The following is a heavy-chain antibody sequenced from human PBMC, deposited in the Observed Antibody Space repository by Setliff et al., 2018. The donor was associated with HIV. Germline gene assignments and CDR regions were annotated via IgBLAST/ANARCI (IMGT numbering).Heavy chain of an antibody. CDR2: ISRDSYT. CDR3: ARDPTHDSYGDYYWYFDL. Sequence: GSLRLSCAASGFIFSSYEMNWVRQAPGKGLEWISYISRDSYTTYTDSVKGRFTVSRDNTKRSLYLQMNSLRAEDTAVYYCARDPTHDSYGDYYWYFDLWGRGTLVTVSS. CDR1: GFIFSSYE. D-gene: IGHD4-17*01. V-gene: IGHV3-48*03. J-gene: IGHJ2*01.